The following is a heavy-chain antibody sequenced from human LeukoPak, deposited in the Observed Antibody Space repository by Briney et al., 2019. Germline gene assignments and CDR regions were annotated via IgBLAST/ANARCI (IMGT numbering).Heavy chain of an antibody. Sequence: AGGSLRLSCAASGFTFSTYGMHWVRQAPGKGLEWLAVIWYDGSNIYYADSVKGRFAISRDNSRNTLYLLLNSLRAEDTAVYYCARARDNYDISNFSALDYWGQGTLVTVSS. CDR3: ARARDNYDISNFSALDY. V-gene: IGHV3-33*01. CDR1: GFTFSTYG. D-gene: IGHD3-22*01. J-gene: IGHJ4*02. CDR2: IWYDGSNI.